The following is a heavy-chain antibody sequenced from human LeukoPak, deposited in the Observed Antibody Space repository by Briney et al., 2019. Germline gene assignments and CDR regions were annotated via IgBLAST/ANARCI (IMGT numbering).Heavy chain of an antibody. D-gene: IGHD3-3*01. CDR2: INPNSGGT. CDR1: GHTFTGYY. CDR3: ARRRPITIFGVVGFDY. V-gene: IGHV1-2*04. J-gene: IGHJ4*02. Sequence: ASVKVSCKASGHTFTGYYMHWVRQAPGQGLEWMGWINPNSGGTNYAQKFQGWVTMTRDTSISTAYMELSRLRSDDTAVYYCARRRPITIFGVVGFDYWGQGTLVTVSS.